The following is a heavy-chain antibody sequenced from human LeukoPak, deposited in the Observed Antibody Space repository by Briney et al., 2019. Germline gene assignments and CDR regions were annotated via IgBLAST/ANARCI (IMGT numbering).Heavy chain of an antibody. D-gene: IGHD3-22*01. CDR3: ARDLLLDSSGYPVDY. V-gene: IGHV1-18*01. J-gene: IGHJ4*02. CDR1: GYTFTSYG. Sequence: EASVKVSCKASGYTFTSYGISWVRQAPGQGLEWMGWISAYNGNTNYAQKLQGRVTMTTDTSTSTAYMELRSLRSDDTAVYYCARDLLLDSSGYPVDYWGQGTLVTVSS. CDR2: ISAYNGNT.